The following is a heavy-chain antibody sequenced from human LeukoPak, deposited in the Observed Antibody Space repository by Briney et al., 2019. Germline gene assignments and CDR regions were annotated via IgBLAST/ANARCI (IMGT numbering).Heavy chain of an antibody. J-gene: IGHJ5*02. CDR1: GFTFNIFS. CDR2: MTGSSSTI. D-gene: IGHD3-16*01. CDR3: ARSIQFGIWFDP. V-gene: IGHV3-48*02. Sequence: PGGSLRLSCAASGFTFNIFSMNWVRQVPGKGLEWVAYMTGSSSTIYYADSVKGRFTISRDNAKNSLYLKMNSLRDDDTAVYYCARSIQFGIWFDPWGQGTLVTVSS.